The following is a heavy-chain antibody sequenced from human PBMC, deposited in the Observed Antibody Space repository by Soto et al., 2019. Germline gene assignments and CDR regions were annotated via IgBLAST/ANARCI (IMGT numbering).Heavy chain of an antibody. Sequence: SESLSLACTVSGGSISSYYWSWIRQPPGKGLEWIGSIYYSGSTYYNPSLKSRVTISVDTSKNRFSLKLSSVTAADTAVYYCARHYYGSGSYYLLGMDVWGQGTTVTVSS. CDR2: IYYSGST. D-gene: IGHD3-10*01. J-gene: IGHJ6*02. CDR3: ARHYYGSGSYYLLGMDV. V-gene: IGHV4-39*01. CDR1: GGSISSYY.